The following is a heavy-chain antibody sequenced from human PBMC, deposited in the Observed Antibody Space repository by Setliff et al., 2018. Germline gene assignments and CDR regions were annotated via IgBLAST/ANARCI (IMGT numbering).Heavy chain of an antibody. Sequence: PSETLSLTCTVSGGPISSSSYYWGWIRQPPGKGLQWIGSIYYSGGTYYNPSLQSRLTISVDTSKNQFSLKLSSVTAADTAVYYCAREKGDPNYNFWSGYYLYYYYGMDVWGQGTTVTVSS. J-gene: IGHJ6*02. CDR1: GGPISSSSYY. CDR2: IYYSGGT. CDR3: AREKGDPNYNFWSGYYLYYYYGMDV. V-gene: IGHV4-39*07. D-gene: IGHD3-3*01.